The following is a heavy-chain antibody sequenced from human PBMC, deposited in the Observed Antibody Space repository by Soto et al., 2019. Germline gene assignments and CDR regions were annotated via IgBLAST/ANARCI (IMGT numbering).Heavy chain of an antibody. D-gene: IGHD6-13*01. CDR3: ARDRIAAAGTYYYYYGMDV. V-gene: IGHV4-61*01. Sequence: SETLSLTCTVSGGSVSSGSYYWSWIRQPPGKGLEWIGYIYYSGSTNYNPSLKSRVTISVDTSKNQFSLKLSSVTAADTAVYYCARDRIAAAGTYYYYYGMDVWGQGATVTVSS. J-gene: IGHJ6*02. CDR1: GGSVSSGSYY. CDR2: IYYSGST.